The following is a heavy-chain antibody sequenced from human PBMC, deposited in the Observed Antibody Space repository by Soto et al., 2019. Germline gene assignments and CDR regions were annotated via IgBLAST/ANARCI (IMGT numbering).Heavy chain of an antibody. CDR2: ISYDGSNK. D-gene: IGHD2-15*01. Sequence: QVQLVESGGGVVQPGRSLRLSCAASGFTFSSYAMHWVRQAPGKGLEWVAVISYDGSNKYYADSVKGRFTISRDNSKNTLYLQMNSLRAEDTAVYYCARGREVVAATLVLYYYYYGMDVWGQGTTVTVSS. CDR1: GFTFSSYA. V-gene: IGHV3-30-3*01. CDR3: ARGREVVAATLVLYYYYYGMDV. J-gene: IGHJ6*02.